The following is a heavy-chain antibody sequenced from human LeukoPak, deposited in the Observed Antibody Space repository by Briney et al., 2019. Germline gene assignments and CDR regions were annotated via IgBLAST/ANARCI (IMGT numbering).Heavy chain of an antibody. Sequence: PGGSLRLSCAASGLTFSSHWMHWVRQAPGKGLVWVSRITNDGSSTTYADSVKGRFTISRDTSKNTLLLQMNSLRAEDTALYFCVRERFGAIVENWGQGALVIVSS. J-gene: IGHJ4*02. V-gene: IGHV3-74*01. D-gene: IGHD5-24*01. CDR2: ITNDGSST. CDR1: GLTFSSHW. CDR3: VRERFGAIVEN.